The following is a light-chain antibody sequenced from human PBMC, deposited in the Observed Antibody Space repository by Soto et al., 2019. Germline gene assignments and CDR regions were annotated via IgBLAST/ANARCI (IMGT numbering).Light chain of an antibody. V-gene: IGKV3-20*01. CDR3: QQYDSSPRT. CDR2: GAS. CDR1: QSISSSY. J-gene: IGKJ1*01. Sequence: ESVWTMCKETLSLSPGERATLSCRASQSISSSYLAWYQQKPGQAPRLLIYGASSRATGIPDRFSGSGSGTDFTLTINRLEPEDFAVYCSQQYDSSPRTFGQGASVDIK.